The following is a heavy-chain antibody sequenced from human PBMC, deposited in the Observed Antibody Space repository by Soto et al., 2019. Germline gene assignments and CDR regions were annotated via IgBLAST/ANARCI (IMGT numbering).Heavy chain of an antibody. CDR3: ARSGGLDRDFNY. V-gene: IGHV1-69*12. CDR1: GGTFSSDS. J-gene: IGHJ4*02. CDR2: IIPMFDTP. Sequence: QVQLVQSGAEVKKPGSSVKVSCKASGGTFSSDSFSWVRQAPGQGLEWMGGIIPMFDTPIYAQKFQERVRITADESTSTAYMQLSSLRSGDTAVYYCARSGGLDRDFNYWGQGSLVTVSS. D-gene: IGHD2-15*01.